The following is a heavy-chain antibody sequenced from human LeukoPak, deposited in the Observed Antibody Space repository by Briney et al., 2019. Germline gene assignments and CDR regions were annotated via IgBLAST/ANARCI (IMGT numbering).Heavy chain of an antibody. J-gene: IGHJ4*02. Sequence: GGSLRLSCATSGFTFSSHSLDWVRQAPGKGLEWVASISSDSVYIYYAESVKGRFTISKDNAKNSLHLQMNSLRAEDTAVYYCARPPYSSSWPFDYWRQGTLVTVSS. D-gene: IGHD6-13*01. CDR1: GFTFSSHS. CDR2: ISSDSVYI. V-gene: IGHV3-21*01. CDR3: ARPPYSSSWPFDY.